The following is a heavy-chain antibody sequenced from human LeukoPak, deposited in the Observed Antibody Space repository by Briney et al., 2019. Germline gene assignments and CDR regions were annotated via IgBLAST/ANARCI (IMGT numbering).Heavy chain of an antibody. Sequence: SVKVSCKASGGTISNSGICWVRQAPGQGLEWMGGIIPLIGTPNYAQKFLGRVTITADESTSTAYMELNSLRSEDTAMYYCARSTVSWNKVYCYYGMDVWGQGTTVTVTS. CDR2: IIPLIGTP. CDR1: GGTISNSG. V-gene: IGHV1-69*13. D-gene: IGHD1/OR15-1a*01. CDR3: ARSTVSWNKVYCYYGMDV. J-gene: IGHJ6*02.